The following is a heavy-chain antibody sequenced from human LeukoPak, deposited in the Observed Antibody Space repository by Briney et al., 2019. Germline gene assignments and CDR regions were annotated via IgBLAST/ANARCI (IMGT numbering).Heavy chain of an antibody. CDR1: GGSISGYY. Sequence: SSETLSLTCTVSGGSISGYYWSWVRQPPGKGLEWIGYIYYNGSTNYNPSLKSRVTISVDRSKNQFSLKLSSVTAADTAVYYCARATMVRGVKTRDYWGQGTLVTVSS. CDR2: IYYNGST. V-gene: IGHV4-59*12. CDR3: ARATMVRGVKTRDY. J-gene: IGHJ4*02. D-gene: IGHD3-10*01.